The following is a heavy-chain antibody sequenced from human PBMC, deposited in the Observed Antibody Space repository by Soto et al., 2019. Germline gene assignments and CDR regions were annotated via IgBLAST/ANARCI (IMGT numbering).Heavy chain of an antibody. V-gene: IGHV3-33*01. Sequence: QVQLVESGGGVVQPGRSLRLSCAASGFTFGSYGMHWVRQAPGKGLEWVAVIYYDGSNEYYADPVKGRFTISRDNSKNTVDLQMNSLRAEDTAVYYCARGGSSAWQPFYFDHWGQGSLVTVSS. J-gene: IGHJ4*02. CDR3: ARGGSSAWQPFYFDH. CDR1: GFTFGSYG. CDR2: IYYDGSNE. D-gene: IGHD6-19*01.